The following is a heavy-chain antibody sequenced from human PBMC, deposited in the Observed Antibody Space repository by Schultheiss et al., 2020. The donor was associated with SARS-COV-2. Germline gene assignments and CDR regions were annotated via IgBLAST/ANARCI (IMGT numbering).Heavy chain of an antibody. Sequence: SETLSLTCTVSGGSISSGGYYWSWIRQHPGKGLEWIGYIYYSGSTYYNPSLKSLVTISVDTSKNQFSLKLSSVTAADTAVYYCARDVSGAIQLWDDAFDIWGQGTMVTVSS. V-gene: IGHV4-31*01. CDR3: ARDVSGAIQLWDDAFDI. D-gene: IGHD5-18*01. CDR1: GGSISSGGYY. J-gene: IGHJ3*02. CDR2: IYYSGST.